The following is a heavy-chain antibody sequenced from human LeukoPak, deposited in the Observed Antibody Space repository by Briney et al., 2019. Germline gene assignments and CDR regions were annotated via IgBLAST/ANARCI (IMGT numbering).Heavy chain of an antibody. J-gene: IGHJ4*02. CDR1: GYTFTSYY. CDR3: AKDGGSYSADY. V-gene: IGHV1-46*01. Sequence: GASVKVSCTASGYTFTSYYMHWVRQAPGQGLEWMGIINPSGGSTSYTQKFQGRVTMTRDTSTSTVYMELSSLRSEDTAVYYCAKDGGSYSADYWGQGTLVTVSS. CDR2: INPSGGST. D-gene: IGHD3-10*01.